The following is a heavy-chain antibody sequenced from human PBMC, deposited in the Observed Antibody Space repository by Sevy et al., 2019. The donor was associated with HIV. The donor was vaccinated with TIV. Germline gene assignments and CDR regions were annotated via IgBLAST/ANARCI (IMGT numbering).Heavy chain of an antibody. Sequence: GGSLRLSCAASGFTFNKYSMSWVRQPPGKGLEWVATLSFGCGEINYADSVKGRCTISRDNSKNSFYLQMNNLRAEDTALYYCAREGCTKPHDYWGQGTLVTVSS. D-gene: IGHD2-8*01. CDR1: GFTFNKYS. CDR2: LSFGCGEI. CDR3: AREGCTKPHDY. J-gene: IGHJ4*02. V-gene: IGHV3-23*01.